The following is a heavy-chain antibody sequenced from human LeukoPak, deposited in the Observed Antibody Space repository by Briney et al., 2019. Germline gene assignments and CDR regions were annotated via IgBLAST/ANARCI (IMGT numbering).Heavy chain of an antibody. CDR3: ARGRPMVRGVMGYYFDY. D-gene: IGHD3-10*01. CDR2: MNPNSGNT. Sequence: ASVKVSCKASGYTFTSYDINWVRQATGQGLEWMGWMNPNSGNTGYAQKFQGRVTMTRNTSISTAYMELSSLRSEDTAVYYCARGRPMVRGVMGYYFDYWGQGTLVTVSS. J-gene: IGHJ4*02. V-gene: IGHV1-8*01. CDR1: GYTFTSYD.